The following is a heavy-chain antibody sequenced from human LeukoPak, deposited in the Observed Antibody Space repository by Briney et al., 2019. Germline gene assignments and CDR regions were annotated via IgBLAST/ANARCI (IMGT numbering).Heavy chain of an antibody. V-gene: IGHV3-23*01. Sequence: GGSLRLPCAASGFTFSSYAMSWARQAPGKGLEWVSAISGSGGSTYYADSVKGRFTISRDNSKNTLYLQMNSLRAEDTAVYYCAKVGSEYYDSSGFDYWGQGTLVTVSS. CDR1: GFTFSSYA. CDR3: AKVGSEYYDSSGFDY. CDR2: ISGSGGST. D-gene: IGHD3-22*01. J-gene: IGHJ4*02.